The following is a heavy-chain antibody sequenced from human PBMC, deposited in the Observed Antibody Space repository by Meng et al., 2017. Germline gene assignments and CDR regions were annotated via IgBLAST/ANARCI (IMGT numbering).Heavy chain of an antibody. Sequence: GSLRLSCTVSGGSISSYYWSWIRQPPGKGLEWIGEINHSGSTNYNPSLKSRVTISVDTSKNQFSLKLSSVTAADTAVYYCARGGGYITMVRGVIITADYFDYWGQGTLVTVSS. CDR1: GGSISSYY. CDR2: INHSGST. D-gene: IGHD3-10*01. CDR3: ARGGGYITMVRGVIITADYFDY. V-gene: IGHV4-34*01. J-gene: IGHJ4*02.